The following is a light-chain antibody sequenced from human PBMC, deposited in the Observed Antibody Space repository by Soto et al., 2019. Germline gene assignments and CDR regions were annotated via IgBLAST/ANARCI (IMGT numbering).Light chain of an antibody. CDR1: QSVSSN. Sequence: EIVMTHSPATLSVSPGERATLSCRASQSVSSNLAWYQQKPGQAPRLLIYGASTRATGIPARFSGSGSGTEFTLTISNLQSEDFAVYYCQQYNNWPPWTFGQGTKVEIK. CDR2: GAS. V-gene: IGKV3-15*01. J-gene: IGKJ1*01. CDR3: QQYNNWPPWT.